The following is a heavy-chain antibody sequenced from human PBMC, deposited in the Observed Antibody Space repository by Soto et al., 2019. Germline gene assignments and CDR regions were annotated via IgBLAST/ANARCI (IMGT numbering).Heavy chain of an antibody. D-gene: IGHD5-18*01. Sequence: GGSLILSCAASGFTFSSYGMHWVRQAPGKGLEWVAVISYDGSNKYYADSVKGRFTISRDNSKNTLYLQMNSLRAEDTAVYYCAKDLVDTAMVTGMDVWGQGTTVTVSS. CDR1: GFTFSSYG. J-gene: IGHJ6*02. CDR3: AKDLVDTAMVTGMDV. CDR2: ISYDGSNK. V-gene: IGHV3-30*18.